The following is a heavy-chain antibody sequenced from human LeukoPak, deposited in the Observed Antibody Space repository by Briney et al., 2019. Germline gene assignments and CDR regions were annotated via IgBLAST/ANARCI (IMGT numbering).Heavy chain of an antibody. CDR3: ARGREVAGTVGY. V-gene: IGHV1-2*02. CDR1: GYTFTGYY. D-gene: IGHD6-19*01. CDR2: INTISGGT. Sequence: AASVNVSCKASGYTFTGYYMHWVRQAPGQGLEWTGWINTISGGTNYAQKFQGRVTMTRDTSISTAYMELSRLTSDDTAVYYCARGREVAGTVGYWGQGTLVTVSS. J-gene: IGHJ4*02.